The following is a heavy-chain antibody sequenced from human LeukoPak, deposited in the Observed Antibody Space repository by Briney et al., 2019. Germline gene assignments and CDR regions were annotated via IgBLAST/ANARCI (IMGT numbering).Heavy chain of an antibody. V-gene: IGHV4-34*01. J-gene: IGHJ3*02. D-gene: IGHD2-21*02. Sequence: SETLSLTCAVYGGSFSGYYWSWIRQPPGKGLEWIGEISHSGSTNYNPSLKSRVTISVDTSKNQFSLKVSSVTAADTALYYCARTVVTTTSAIDIWGQGTMVTVSS. CDR2: ISHSGST. CDR3: ARTVVTTTSAIDI. CDR1: GGSFSGYY.